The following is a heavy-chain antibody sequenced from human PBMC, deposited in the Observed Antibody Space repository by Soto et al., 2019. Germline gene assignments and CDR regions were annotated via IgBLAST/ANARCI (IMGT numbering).Heavy chain of an antibody. CDR3: TRASILEWLFNPYGDAFDI. Sequence: GGSLRLSCTASGFTFGDYAMSWFRQAPGKGLEWVGFIRSKAYGGTTEYAASVKGRFTISRDDSKSIAYLQMNSLKTEDTAVYYCTRASILEWLFNPYGDAFDIWGQGTMVTVSS. J-gene: IGHJ3*02. CDR2: IRSKAYGGTT. D-gene: IGHD3-3*01. V-gene: IGHV3-49*03. CDR1: GFTFGDYA.